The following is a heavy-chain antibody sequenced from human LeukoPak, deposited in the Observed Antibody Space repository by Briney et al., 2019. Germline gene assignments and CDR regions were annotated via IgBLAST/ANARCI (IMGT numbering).Heavy chain of an antibody. CDR3: ARETYGDYAY. J-gene: IGHJ4*02. CDR1: GFTFRSYW. V-gene: IGHV3-7*01. CDR2: IKQDGSEK. Sequence: GGSLRLSCAASGFTFRSYWMSWVRQAPGKGLEWVANIKQDGSEKYYVDSVKGRFTISRDNAKNSLYLQMNSLRAEDTAVYYCARETYGDYAYWGQGTLVTVSS. D-gene: IGHD4-17*01.